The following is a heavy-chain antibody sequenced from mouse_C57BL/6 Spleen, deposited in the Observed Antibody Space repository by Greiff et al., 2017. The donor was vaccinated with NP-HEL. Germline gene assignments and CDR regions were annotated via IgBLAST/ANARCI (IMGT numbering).Heavy chain of an antibody. CDR2: LYPGDGDT. Sequence: VQLQQSGAELVKPGASVKISCKASGYAFSSYWMNWVKQRPGTGLEWIGQLYPGDGDTNYNGTFKGKATLTADNSSSTAYMQLSSLTSEDSAVYVCARREDIYDGDSYWVQGTTLTVSS. J-gene: IGHJ2*01. D-gene: IGHD2-3*01. V-gene: IGHV1-80*01. CDR3: ARREDIYDGDSY. CDR1: GYAFSSYW.